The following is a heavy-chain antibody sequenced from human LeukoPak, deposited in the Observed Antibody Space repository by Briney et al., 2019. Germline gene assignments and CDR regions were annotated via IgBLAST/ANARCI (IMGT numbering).Heavy chain of an antibody. CDR1: GFTFSSYW. Sequence: GVSLRLSCAASGFTFSSYWMSWVRQAPGKGLEWVANIKQDGSEKYYVDSVKGRFTISRDNAKNSLYLQMNSLRAEDTAVYYCARDIYDFWSGLNWFDPWGQGTLVTVSS. D-gene: IGHD3-3*01. J-gene: IGHJ5*02. CDR3: ARDIYDFWSGLNWFDP. V-gene: IGHV3-7*01. CDR2: IKQDGSEK.